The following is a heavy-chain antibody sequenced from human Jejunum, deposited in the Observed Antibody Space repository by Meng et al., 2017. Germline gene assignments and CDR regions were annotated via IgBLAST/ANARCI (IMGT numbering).Heavy chain of an antibody. CDR1: GFTFSSYA. CDR2: ISGSGGST. Sequence: GESLKISCAASGFTFSSYAMSWVRQAPGKGLEWVSTISGSGGSTYYADSVKGRFTISRDNSKNTLYLQMNSLRAEDTAVYYCAKVKYSSGWYAYWGQGTLVTVSS. J-gene: IGHJ4*02. D-gene: IGHD6-19*01. CDR3: AKVKYSSGWYAY. V-gene: IGHV3-23*01.